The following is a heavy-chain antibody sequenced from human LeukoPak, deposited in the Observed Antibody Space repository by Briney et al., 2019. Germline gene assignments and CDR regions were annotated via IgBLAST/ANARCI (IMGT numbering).Heavy chain of an antibody. V-gene: IGHV3-7*01. CDR3: ARDYPDCSGGSCYGNYYYYYYMDV. CDR2: INQDGSEK. D-gene: IGHD2-15*01. Sequence: TGGSLRLSCTVSGFTVSSNSMSWVRQAPGKGLEWVANINQDGSEKYYVDSVKGRFTISRDNAKNSLYLQMNSLRAEDTAVYYCARDYPDCSGGSCYGNYYYYYYMDVWGKGTTVTVSS. CDR1: GFTVSSNS. J-gene: IGHJ6*03.